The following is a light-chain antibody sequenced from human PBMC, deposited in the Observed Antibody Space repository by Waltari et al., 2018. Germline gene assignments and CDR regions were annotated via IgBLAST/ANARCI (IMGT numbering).Light chain of an antibody. J-gene: IGLJ2*01. Sequence: QSALTQPASVSGSPGQSITISCTGTSSDVGAYTYASWYQQHPGKAPKLIIYEVSSRPSGVSNRFSGSKSGNTASLTISGLQAEDEADYYCSSFTSSSTLLFGGGTKLTVL. CDR3: SSFTSSSTLL. CDR1: SSDVGAYTY. V-gene: IGLV2-14*01. CDR2: EVS.